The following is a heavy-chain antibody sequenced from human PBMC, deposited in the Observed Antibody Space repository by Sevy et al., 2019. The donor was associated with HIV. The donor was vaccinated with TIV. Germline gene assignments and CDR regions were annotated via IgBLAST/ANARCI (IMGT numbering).Heavy chain of an antibody. CDR2: INPNSGCT. CDR1: GYTFTGYY. D-gene: IGHD2-2*01. J-gene: IGHJ6*02. V-gene: IGHV1-2*06. Sequence: ASVKVSCKASGYTFTGYYMHWVRQAPGQGLEWMGRINPNSGCTNYAQKFQGRVTMTRDTSISTAYMELSRLRSDDTAVYYGARLDGVPADYGMDVWGQGTTVTVSS. CDR3: ARLDGVPADYGMDV.